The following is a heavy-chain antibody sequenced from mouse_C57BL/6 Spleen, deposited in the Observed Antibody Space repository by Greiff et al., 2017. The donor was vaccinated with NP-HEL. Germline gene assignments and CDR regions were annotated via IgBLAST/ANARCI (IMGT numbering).Heavy chain of an antibody. V-gene: IGHV1-64*01. D-gene: IGHD2-1*01. J-gene: IGHJ2*01. CDR1: GYTFTSYW. CDR3: ARFGGNYYFDY. Sequence: QVQLKESGAELVKPGASVKLSCKASGYTFTSYWMHWVKQRPGQGLEWIGMIHPNSGSTNYNEKFKSKATLTVDKSSSTAYMQLSSLTSEDSAVYYGARFGGNYYFDYWGQGTTLTVSS. CDR2: IHPNSGST.